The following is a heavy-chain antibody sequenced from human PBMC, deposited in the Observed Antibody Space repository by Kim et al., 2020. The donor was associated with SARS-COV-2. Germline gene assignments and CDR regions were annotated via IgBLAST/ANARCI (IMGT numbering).Heavy chain of an antibody. CDR1: GYTLTELS. J-gene: IGHJ3*02. V-gene: IGHV1-24*01. Sequence: ASVKVSCKVSGYTLTELSMHWVRQAPGKGLEWMGGFDPEDGETIYAQKFQGRVTMTEDTSTDTAYMELSSLRSEDTAVYYCATALGGIAAASGDAFDIWGQGTMVTVSS. D-gene: IGHD6-13*01. CDR3: ATALGGIAAASGDAFDI. CDR2: FDPEDGET.